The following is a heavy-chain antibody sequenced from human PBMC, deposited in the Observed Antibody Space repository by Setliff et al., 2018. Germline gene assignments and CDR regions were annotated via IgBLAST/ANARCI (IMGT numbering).Heavy chain of an antibody. CDR3: ARVRRPPLHIPDGPFFDY. CDR1: DDSISSRRYY. V-gene: IGHV4-61*09. Sequence: SETLSLTCTVSDDSISSRRYYWGWFRQPAGKGLEWIGQIYTSWSTNYNPSFKSRVTISLDTSKNQFSLSLQTVTAADTAVYYCARVRRPPLHIPDGPFFDYWGQGTLVTVSS. CDR2: IYTSWST. J-gene: IGHJ4*02.